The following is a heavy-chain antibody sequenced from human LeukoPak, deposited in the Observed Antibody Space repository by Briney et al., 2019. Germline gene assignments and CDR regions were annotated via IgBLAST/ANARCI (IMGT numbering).Heavy chain of an antibody. D-gene: IGHD3-9*01. CDR2: ISYDGSDK. CDR1: GFTFSSYA. CDR3: ARDPLGGYDILTDFDY. J-gene: IGHJ4*02. Sequence: GGSLRLSCAASGFTFSSYAMHWVRQAPGKGLEWVAVISYDGSDKYYVDSVKGRFTISRDNSKNTLYLQMNSLRAEDTAVYYCARDPLGGYDILTDFDYWGQGTLVTVSS. V-gene: IGHV3-30-3*01.